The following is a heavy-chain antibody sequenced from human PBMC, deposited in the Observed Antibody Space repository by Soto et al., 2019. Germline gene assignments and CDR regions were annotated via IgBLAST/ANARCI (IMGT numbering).Heavy chain of an antibody. V-gene: IGHV4-30-4*01. J-gene: IGHJ5*02. D-gene: IGHD5-12*01. Sequence: QVQLQESGPGLVKPSQTLSLTCTVSGGSISSGDYYWSWIRQPSGKGLEWIGYIYYSGSDYYNPSLKSRVTISVDTSKNQFSLNLSSVTAADTAMYYCARAGVATIYPGNNWFDPWGQGTLVTVSS. CDR1: GGSISSGDYY. CDR3: ARAGVATIYPGNNWFDP. CDR2: IYYSGSD.